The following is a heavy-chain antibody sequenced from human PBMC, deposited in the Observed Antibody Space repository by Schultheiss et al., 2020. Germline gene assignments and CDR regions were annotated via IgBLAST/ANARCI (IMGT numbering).Heavy chain of an antibody. V-gene: IGHV4-34*01. CDR1: GGSFRGYY. D-gene: IGHD6-13*01. CDR2: IYHSGST. J-gene: IGHJ5*02. CDR3: ARDGSSWYRPRWFDP. Sequence: SETLSLTCAVYGGSFRGYYWSWIRQPPGKGLEWIGEIYHSGSTNYNPSLKSRVTISVDTSKNQFSLKLSSVTAADTAVYYCARDGSSWYRPRWFDPWGQGTLVNGYS.